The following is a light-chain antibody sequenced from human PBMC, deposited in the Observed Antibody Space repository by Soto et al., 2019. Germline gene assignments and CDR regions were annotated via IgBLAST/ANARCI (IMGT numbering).Light chain of an antibody. CDR3: SSYTISSTLVV. Sequence: QSGLTQPASVSGSPGQSITISCTGTNIDVGGYNYVSWYQQHPGKAPKLMIYEVTYRPSGVSNRFSGSKSGNTASLTISGLQAEDEADYYCSSYTISSTLVVFGGGTKPPS. J-gene: IGLJ3*02. V-gene: IGLV2-14*01. CDR2: EVT. CDR1: NIDVGGYNY.